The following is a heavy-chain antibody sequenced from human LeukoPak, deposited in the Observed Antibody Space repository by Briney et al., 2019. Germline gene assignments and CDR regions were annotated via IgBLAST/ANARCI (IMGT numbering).Heavy chain of an antibody. CDR2: IYYSGST. CDR1: GGSISSSSYY. D-gene: IGHD3-3*01. J-gene: IGHJ5*02. Sequence: SETLSLTCTVSGGSISSSSYYWGWIRQPPGKGLEWIGSIYYSGSTYYNPSLKSRVTISVDTSKNQFSLKLSSVTAADTAVYYCARHESSYYDFWSGYYTGSWLDPWGQGTLVTVSS. CDR3: ARHESSYYDFWSGYYTGSWLDP. V-gene: IGHV4-39*01.